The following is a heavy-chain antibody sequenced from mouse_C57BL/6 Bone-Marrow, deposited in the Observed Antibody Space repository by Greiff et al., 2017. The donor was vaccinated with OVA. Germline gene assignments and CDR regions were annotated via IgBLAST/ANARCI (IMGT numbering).Heavy chain of an antibody. J-gene: IGHJ1*03. Sequence: VQLQQPGAELVKPGASVKLSCKASGYTFTSYWMHWVKQRPGQGLEWIGMIHPNSGSTTYNEKFKSKATLTVDKSSSTNYMQLSSLTSEDSAVYYCAKPDDGYYAYWYCDVWGTGTTVTVSA. D-gene: IGHD2-3*01. CDR2: IHPNSGST. CDR3: AKPDDGYYAYWYCDV. CDR1: GYTFTSYW. V-gene: IGHV1-64*01.